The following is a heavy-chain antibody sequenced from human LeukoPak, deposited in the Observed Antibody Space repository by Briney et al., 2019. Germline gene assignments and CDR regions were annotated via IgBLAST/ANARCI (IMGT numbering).Heavy chain of an antibody. D-gene: IGHD6-19*01. Sequence: SQTLSLTCAISGDSVSSYSAGWNWIRQSPSRGLEWLGRTYYRSKWYIDYAVSVKSRITINPDTSKNHFSLHLSSVTPEDTAVYYCVRGGLVLGSTGWYDYWGQGTLVTVSS. CDR3: VRGGLVLGSTGWYDY. J-gene: IGHJ4*02. V-gene: IGHV6-1*01. CDR2: TYYRSKWYI. CDR1: GDSVSSYSAG.